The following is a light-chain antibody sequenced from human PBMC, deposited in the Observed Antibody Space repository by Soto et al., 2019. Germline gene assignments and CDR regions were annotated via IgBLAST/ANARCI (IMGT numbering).Light chain of an antibody. CDR3: QQYDDLPIT. V-gene: IGKV1-5*01. J-gene: IGKJ5*01. CDR1: QSISGW. Sequence: DIQMTQSPSTLSASVGDRVTITCRASQSISGWLAWYQQKPGKAPKLLIYDVSSLESGVPSRFSGRGSGTDFTFTISSLQPDDSGTYYCQQYDDLPITFGQGTRLEIK. CDR2: DVS.